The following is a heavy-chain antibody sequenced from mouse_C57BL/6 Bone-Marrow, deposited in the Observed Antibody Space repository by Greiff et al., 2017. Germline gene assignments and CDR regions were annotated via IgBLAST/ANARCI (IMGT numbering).Heavy chain of an antibody. J-gene: IGHJ3*01. D-gene: IGHD6-2*01. Sequence: EVQLVESGGGLVQPGGSLSLSCAASGFTFTDYYMSWVRQPPGKALEWLGFIRNKANGYTTEYSASVKGRFTISRDNSQSILYLQMHALMAEDSATTDCARYASGCFAYWGQGNLVTVSA. CDR1: GFTFTDYY. V-gene: IGHV7-3*01. CDR3: ARYASGCFAY. CDR2: IRNKANGYTT.